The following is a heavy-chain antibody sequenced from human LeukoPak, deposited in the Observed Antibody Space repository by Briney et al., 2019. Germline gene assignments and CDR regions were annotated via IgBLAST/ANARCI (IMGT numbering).Heavy chain of an antibody. J-gene: IGHJ4*02. CDR1: GGSFSGYY. CDR2: INHSGST. CDR3: ARGEVVLYYFDY. V-gene: IGHV4-34*01. D-gene: IGHD2-15*01. Sequence: KSSETLSLTCAVYGGSFSGYYWSWIRQPPGKGLEWIGEINHSGSTNYNPSLESRVTISVDTSKNQFSLKLSSVTAADTAVYYCARGEVVLYYFDYWGQGTLVTVSS.